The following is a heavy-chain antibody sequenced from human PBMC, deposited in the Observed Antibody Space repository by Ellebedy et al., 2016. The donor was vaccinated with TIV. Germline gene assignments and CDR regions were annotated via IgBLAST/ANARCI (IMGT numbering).Heavy chain of an antibody. CDR1: GFTFSTYA. V-gene: IGHV3-64*01. Sequence: GGSLRLSCAASGFTFSTYAMHWVRQAPGKGLEYVSAISSHGGSTFSANSVQGRFSISRDNSKNTLYLQMDSLRGEDMALYYCARRSRPDSSGWYSPDYWGQGTLVTVSS. D-gene: IGHD6-19*01. J-gene: IGHJ4*02. CDR2: ISSHGGST. CDR3: ARRSRPDSSGWYSPDY.